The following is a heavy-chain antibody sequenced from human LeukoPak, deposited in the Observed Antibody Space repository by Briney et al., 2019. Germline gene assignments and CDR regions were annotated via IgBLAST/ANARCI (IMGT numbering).Heavy chain of an antibody. Sequence: GGSLRLSCATSGFTFSYYWMTWVRQAPGKGPEWVANIKQDGSEKYYVDSVKGRFTISRDNAEKSVYLQMNSLRAEDTAVYYCAREPSAAGYSDAFDYWGQGALVTVSS. J-gene: IGHJ4*02. CDR1: GFTFSYYW. D-gene: IGHD5-18*01. CDR3: AREPSAAGYSDAFDY. V-gene: IGHV3-7*03. CDR2: IKQDGSEK.